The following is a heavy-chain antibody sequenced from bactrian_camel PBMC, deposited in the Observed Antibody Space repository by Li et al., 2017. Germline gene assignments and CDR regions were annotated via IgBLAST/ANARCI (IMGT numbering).Heavy chain of an antibody. CDR3: AADQRTTYGSCGLFERGFNT. CDR2: IYSDGSNT. V-gene: IGHV3-2*01. Sequence: HVQLVESGGGLVQPGGSLRLSCAASGLTLSRYCMSYYMSWVRQAPGKGLEWVSRIYSDGSNTYYADSVKGRFTISQDNAENTIYLQMNSLEPEDTAMYYCAADQRTTYGSCGLFERGFNTWGQGTQVTVS. J-gene: IGHJ6*01. D-gene: IGHD3*01. CDR1: GLTLSRYCMSYY.